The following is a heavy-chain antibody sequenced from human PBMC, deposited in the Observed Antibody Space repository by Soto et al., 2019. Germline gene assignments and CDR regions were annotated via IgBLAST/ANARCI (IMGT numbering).Heavy chain of an antibody. J-gene: IGHJ5*02. CDR3: AKGGYSSSWYRFDP. V-gene: IGHV3-30*18. CDR2: ISYDGSNK. D-gene: IGHD6-13*01. CDR1: GFTFSSYG. Sequence: QVQLVESGGGVVQPGRSLRLSCAASGFTFSSYGMHWVRQAPGKGLEWVAVISYDGSNKYYADSVKGRFTISRDNSKNTLYLQMNSLRAEDTAVYYCAKGGYSSSWYRFDPWGQETLVTVSS.